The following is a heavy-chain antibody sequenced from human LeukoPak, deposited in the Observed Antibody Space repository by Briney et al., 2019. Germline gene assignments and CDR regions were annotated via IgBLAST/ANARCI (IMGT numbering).Heavy chain of an antibody. CDR1: GGSISSSSYY. CDR2: IYYSGST. J-gene: IGHJ1*01. D-gene: IGHD6-19*01. CDR3: ASFPKGRYRSGLYSEYFQH. V-gene: IGHV4-39*07. Sequence: PSETLSLTCTVSGGSISSSSYYWGWIRQPPGKGLEWIGSIYYSGSTYYNPSLKSRVTISVDTSKNQFSLKLSSVTAADTAVYYCASFPKGRYRSGLYSEYFQHWGQGTLVTVSS.